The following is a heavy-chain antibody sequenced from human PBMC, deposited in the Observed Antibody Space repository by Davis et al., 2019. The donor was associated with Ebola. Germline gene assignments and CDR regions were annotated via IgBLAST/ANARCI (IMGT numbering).Heavy chain of an antibody. D-gene: IGHD2-21*01. CDR1: GFTISSNW. V-gene: IGHV3-7*01. CDR3: VRDVADYDHYYGMDV. Sequence: PGGSLRLSCAASGFTISSNWMSWVRQAPGKGLEWVANIKQDGRERYYVDSVKGRFTISRDNGKNSLYLQLNSLRAEDTAVYYCVRDVADYDHYYGMDVWGKGTTVTVSS. J-gene: IGHJ6*04. CDR2: IKQDGRER.